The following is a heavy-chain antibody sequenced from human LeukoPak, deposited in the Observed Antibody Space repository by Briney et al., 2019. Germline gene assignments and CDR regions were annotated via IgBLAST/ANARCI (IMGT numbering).Heavy chain of an antibody. J-gene: IGHJ4*02. D-gene: IGHD6-19*01. V-gene: IGHV3-23*01. Sequence: GGSLRLSCAASGFTFSSYGMSWVRQAPGKGLEWVSAISGSGGSTNYADSVKGRFTISRDNGKNTLYLQMNSLRVEDTAVYYCARAGSGWYNSFDYWGQGTLVTVSS. CDR1: GFTFSSYG. CDR3: ARAGSGWYNSFDY. CDR2: ISGSGGST.